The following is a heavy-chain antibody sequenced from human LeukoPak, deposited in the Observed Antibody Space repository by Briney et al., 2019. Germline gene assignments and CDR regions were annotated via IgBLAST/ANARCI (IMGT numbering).Heavy chain of an antibody. CDR3: ARVGKLPAAFYYYYYMDV. J-gene: IGHJ6*03. CDR2: IIPIFGTA. Sequence: GSSVKVSCKASGGTFSSYAISWVRQAPGQGLEWMGGIIPIFGTANYAQKFQGRVTITTDESTSTAYMELSSLRSEDTAVYYCARVGKLPAAFYYYYYMDVWGKGTTVTVSS. V-gene: IGHV1-69*05. D-gene: IGHD2-2*01. CDR1: GGTFSSYA.